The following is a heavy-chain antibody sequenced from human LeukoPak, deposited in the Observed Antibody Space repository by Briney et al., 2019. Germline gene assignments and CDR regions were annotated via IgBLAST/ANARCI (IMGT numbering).Heavy chain of an antibody. V-gene: IGHV3-30-3*01. Sequence: PGGSLRLSCAASGFTFSSYAMHWVRQAPGKGLEWVAVISYDGSNKYYADSVKGRFTISRDNSKNTLYLQMNSLRAEDTAVYYCARAGLYSSSLYYYYMDVWGKGTTVTVSS. D-gene: IGHD6-6*01. CDR3: ARAGLYSSSLYYYYMDV. J-gene: IGHJ6*03. CDR1: GFTFSSYA. CDR2: ISYDGSNK.